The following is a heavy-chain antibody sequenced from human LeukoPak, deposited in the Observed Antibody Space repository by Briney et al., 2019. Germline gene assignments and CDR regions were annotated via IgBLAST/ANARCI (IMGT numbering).Heavy chain of an antibody. D-gene: IGHD1-14*01. CDR2: IYYSGST. CDR3: ARDLNLNYFDY. J-gene: IGHJ4*02. V-gene: IGHV4-59*01. CDR1: GGSISSYY. Sequence: PSETLSLTCTVSGGSISSYYWSWIGQPPGKGLEWIGYIYYSGSTNYNPSLKSRVTISVDTSKNQFSLKLSSVTAADTAVYYCARDLNLNYFDYWGQGTLVTVSS.